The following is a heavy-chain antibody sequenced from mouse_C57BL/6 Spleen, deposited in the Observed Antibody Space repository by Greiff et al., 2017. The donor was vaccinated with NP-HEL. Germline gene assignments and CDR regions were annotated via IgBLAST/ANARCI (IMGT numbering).Heavy chain of an antibody. CDR2: IYPGSGST. CDR3: ARRGYDYDALAY. CDR1: GYTFTSYW. V-gene: IGHV1-55*01. D-gene: IGHD2-4*01. J-gene: IGHJ3*01. Sequence: QVQLKQPGAELVKPGASVKMSCKASGYTFTSYWITWVKQRPGQGLEWIGDIYPGSGSTNYNEKFKSKATLTVDTSSSTAYMQLSSLTSEDSAVYYCARRGYDYDALAYWGQGTLVTVSA.